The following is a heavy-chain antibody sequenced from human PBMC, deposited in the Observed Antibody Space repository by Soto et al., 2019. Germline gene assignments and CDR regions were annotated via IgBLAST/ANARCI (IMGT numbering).Heavy chain of an antibody. D-gene: IGHD3-3*01. CDR3: AREAPGRPYYDFWSGYYYNWFDP. CDR2: IIPIFGTA. J-gene: IGHJ5*02. CDR1: GGTFSSYA. V-gene: IGHV1-69*01. Sequence: QVQLVQSGAEVKKPGSSVKVSCKASGGTFSSYAISWVRQAPGQGLEWMGGIIPIFGTANYAQKFQGRVTITADESTGTAYMELSSLRSEDTAVYYCAREAPGRPYYDFWSGYYYNWFDPWGQGTLVTVSS.